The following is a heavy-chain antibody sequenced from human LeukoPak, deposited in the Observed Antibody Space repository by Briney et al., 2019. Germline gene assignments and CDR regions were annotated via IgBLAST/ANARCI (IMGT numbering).Heavy chain of an antibody. D-gene: IGHD2/OR15-2a*01. J-gene: IGHJ5*02. CDR2: IYYSGST. CDR3: ARESSRDKYNRFDP. V-gene: IGHV4-39*07. CDR1: GGSISSSSYY. Sequence: PSETLSLTCTVSGGSISSSSYYWGWIRQPPGKGLEWIGSIYYSGSTYYNPSLKSRVTISVDTSKNQFSLKLSSVTAADTAVYYCARESSRDKYNRFDPWGQGTLVTVSS.